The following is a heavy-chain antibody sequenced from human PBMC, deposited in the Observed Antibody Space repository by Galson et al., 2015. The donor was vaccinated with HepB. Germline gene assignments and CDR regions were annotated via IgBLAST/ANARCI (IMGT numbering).Heavy chain of an antibody. D-gene: IGHD2-2*03. CDR1: GFTFSSYG. CDR3: AKGDPWMRYYYYGMDV. CDR2: ISYDGSNK. V-gene: IGHV3-30*18. Sequence: SLRLSCAASGFTFSSYGMHWVRQAPGKGLEWVAVISYDGSNKYYADSVKGRFTISRDNSKNTLYLQMNSLRAEDTAVYYCAKGDPWMRYYYYGMDVWGQGTTVTVSS. J-gene: IGHJ6*02.